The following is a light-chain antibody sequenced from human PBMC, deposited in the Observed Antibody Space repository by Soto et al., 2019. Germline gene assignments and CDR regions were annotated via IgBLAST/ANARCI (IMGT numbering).Light chain of an antibody. J-gene: IGLJ2*01. CDR2: EVS. CDR3: SSYTSSSTLYVV. Sequence: QSALTQPASVSGSPGQSITISSIGTSSDVGGYNYVSWYQQHPGKAPKLMIYEVSNRPSGGSNRYSGSKSGNTASLTISGLQAEDEADYYCSSYTSSSTLYVVFGGGTKLTVL. CDR1: SSDVGGYNY. V-gene: IGLV2-14*01.